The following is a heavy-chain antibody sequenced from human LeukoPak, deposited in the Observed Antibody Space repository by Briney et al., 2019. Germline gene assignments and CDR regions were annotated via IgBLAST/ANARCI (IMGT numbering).Heavy chain of an antibody. J-gene: IGHJ3*02. CDR2: IYPGDSDT. CDR1: GYSFTTYW. CDR3: ARLDCGGDCYIPDAFAI. Sequence: TRGESLKISCKGSGYSFTTYWIGWVRQMPGKGLEWMGIIYPGDSDTTYSPSFQGQVTISADKSISTAYLQWNSLKASDTAMYYCARLDCGGDCYIPDAFAIWGQGTMVTVSS. D-gene: IGHD2-21*02. V-gene: IGHV5-51*01.